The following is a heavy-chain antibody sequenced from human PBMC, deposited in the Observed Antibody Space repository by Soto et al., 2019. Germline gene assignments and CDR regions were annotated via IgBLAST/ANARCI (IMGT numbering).Heavy chain of an antibody. J-gene: IGHJ6*02. D-gene: IGHD2-2*01. V-gene: IGHV4-59*01. CDR2: IYYSGRT. Sequence: SETLSLTCTVSGGSISSYYWSWIRQPPGKGLEWIGYIYYSGRTNYNPSLKSRVTISVDTSKNQFSLKLSSVTAADTAVYYCARGGEEVVPAAGHYYYYGMDVWGQGTTVTVSS. CDR1: GGSISSYY. CDR3: ARGGEEVVPAAGHYYYYGMDV.